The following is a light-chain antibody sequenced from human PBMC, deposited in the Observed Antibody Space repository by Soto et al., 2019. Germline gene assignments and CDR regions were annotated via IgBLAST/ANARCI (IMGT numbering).Light chain of an antibody. J-gene: IGKJ5*01. V-gene: IGKV1-27*01. CDR2: AAS. CDR3: QNHNSAPIT. CDR1: QGISNY. Sequence: DIQMTQSPSSLSASVGDRVTSTCRASQGISNYLAWYQQKPGKLPNLLIYAASTLQSGVPSRFSGSGSGTDFTLTISSLQPEDVASYYCQNHNSAPITFGQGTRLEI.